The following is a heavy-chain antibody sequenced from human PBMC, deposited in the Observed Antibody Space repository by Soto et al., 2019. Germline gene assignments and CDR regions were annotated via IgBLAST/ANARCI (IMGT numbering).Heavy chain of an antibody. CDR2: TSYDGSDK. V-gene: IGHV3-30*19. J-gene: IGHJ1*01. CDR1: GFTFRSYV. Sequence: QVQLVESGGGVVQPGTSLRVSCVGSGFTFRSYVMHWVRQAPGKGLEWVALTSYDGSDKYYDDSVRGRFTISRDNSRNTVDLQMDSLRLEDTALYNCARLGTTGGLDVWGQGTLVSVSS. CDR3: ARLGTTGGLDV. D-gene: IGHD3-16*01.